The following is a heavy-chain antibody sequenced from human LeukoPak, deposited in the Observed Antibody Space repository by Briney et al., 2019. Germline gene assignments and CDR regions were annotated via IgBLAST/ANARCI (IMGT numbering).Heavy chain of an antibody. J-gene: IGHJ4*02. CDR3: AREGYSSGWNDC. CDR2: INYRGNT. D-gene: IGHD6-19*01. Sequence: SETLSLTCTVSGGSISNYYLTWIRQPPGKGLEWIGYINYRGNTNYNPSLKNRVSMSVDMSKNQFSLKLRSVTAADTAVYFCAREGYSSGWNDCWGQGTLVTVSS. CDR1: GGSISNYY. V-gene: IGHV4-59*01.